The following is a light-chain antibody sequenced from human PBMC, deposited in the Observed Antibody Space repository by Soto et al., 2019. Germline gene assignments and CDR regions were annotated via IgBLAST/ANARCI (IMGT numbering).Light chain of an antibody. Sequence: DLVMTQSPLSLSVTPGEPASISCRSSQSLLHSNGYNYLDWYLQKPGQSPQVLIYLGSHRASGVPDRFSGSGSGTDFTLKISRVEAEDVGVYYCMQALQTPLTFGPGTKVDIK. CDR1: QSLLHSNGYNY. V-gene: IGKV2-28*01. J-gene: IGKJ3*01. CDR3: MQALQTPLT. CDR2: LGS.